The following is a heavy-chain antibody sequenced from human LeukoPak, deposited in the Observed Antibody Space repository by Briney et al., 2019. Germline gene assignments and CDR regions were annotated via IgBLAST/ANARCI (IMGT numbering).Heavy chain of an antibody. Sequence: PGGSLRLSCAASGFTFSSYSMNWVRQAPGKGLEWVSSISSSSSYIYYADSVKGRFTISRDNAKNTLYLQMNSLRAEDTAVYYRAKMEVAVARKGYFQHWGQGTLVTVSS. D-gene: IGHD6-19*01. CDR2: ISSSSSYI. CDR3: AKMEVAVARKGYFQH. CDR1: GFTFSSYS. V-gene: IGHV3-21*04. J-gene: IGHJ1*01.